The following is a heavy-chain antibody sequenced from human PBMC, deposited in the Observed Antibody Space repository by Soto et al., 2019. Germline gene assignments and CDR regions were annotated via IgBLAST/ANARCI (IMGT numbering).Heavy chain of an antibody. CDR2: TYYRSKWYN. V-gene: IGHV6-1*01. J-gene: IGHJ5*02. Sequence: QVQLQQSGPGLVKPSQTLSLTCAISGDSVSSNSAAWNWIRQSPSRGLEWLGRTYYRSKWYNDYAVSVKSRITINPDTSKNQFSLQLNSVTPEDTAVYYCARDLPLGWDDILTGYYGFDPWGQGTLVTVSS. D-gene: IGHD3-9*01. CDR1: GDSVSSNSAA. CDR3: ARDLPLGWDDILTGYYGFDP.